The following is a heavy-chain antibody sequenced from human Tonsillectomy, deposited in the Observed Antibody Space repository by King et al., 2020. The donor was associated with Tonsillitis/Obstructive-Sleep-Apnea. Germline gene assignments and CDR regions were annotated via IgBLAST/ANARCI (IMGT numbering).Heavy chain of an antibody. Sequence: QLVQSGAEVKKPGASVKVSCKASGYTFTSYGISWVRQAPGQGLEWMGWISAYNGNTNYAQQLQGRGTMTTETSTNTDHMEMRSLRSDDTAVYYCAMGGVLPGDAFDIWGQGTMVTVSS. D-gene: IGHD3-10*01. CDR1: GYTFTSYG. V-gene: IGHV1-18*01. CDR2: ISAYNGNT. CDR3: AMGGVLPGDAFDI. J-gene: IGHJ3*02.